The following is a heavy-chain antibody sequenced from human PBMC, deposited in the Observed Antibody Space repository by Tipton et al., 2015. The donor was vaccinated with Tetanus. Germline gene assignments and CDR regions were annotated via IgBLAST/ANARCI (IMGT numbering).Heavy chain of an antibody. CDR3: ARHLYGYWFDP. Sequence: TLSLTCTVSGASISDKKYYWDWIRQAPGKGLEWIASIYFEGSTYYSPSLKSRLAIDVDTSQNLFSLKLTSVTAADTAVYFCARHLYGYWFDPWGQGVLVTVSS. J-gene: IGHJ5*02. D-gene: IGHD2/OR15-2a*01. CDR1: GASISDKKYY. V-gene: IGHV4-39*02. CDR2: IYFEGST.